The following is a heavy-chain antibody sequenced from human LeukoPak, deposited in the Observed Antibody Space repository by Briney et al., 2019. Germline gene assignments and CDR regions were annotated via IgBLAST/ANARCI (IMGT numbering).Heavy chain of an antibody. CDR3: ARGGRRDGYNRLFDY. CDR1: GYTFTSYG. J-gene: IGHJ4*02. Sequence: ASVKASCKASGYTFTSYGISWVRQAPGQGLEWMGWISAYNGNTNYAQKLQGRVTVTTDTSTSTAYMELRSLRSDDTAVYYCARGGRRDGYNRLFDYWGQGTLVTVSS. V-gene: IGHV1-18*01. D-gene: IGHD5-24*01. CDR2: ISAYNGNT.